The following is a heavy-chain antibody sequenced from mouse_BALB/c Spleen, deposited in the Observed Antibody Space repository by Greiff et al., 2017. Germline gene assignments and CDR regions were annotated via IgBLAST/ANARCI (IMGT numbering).Heavy chain of an antibody. V-gene: IGHV1S135*01. J-gene: IGHJ4*01. CDR3: ARYRYDATWYAMDY. D-gene: IGHD2-14*01. Sequence: VQLQQPGPELVKPGASVKVSCKASGYAFTSYNMYWVKQSHGKSLEWIGYIDPYNGGTSYNQKFKGKATLTVDKSSSTAYMHLNSMTSEDAAVYYCARYRYDATWYAMDYWGQGTSVTVSS. CDR2: IDPYNGGT. CDR1: GYAFTSYN.